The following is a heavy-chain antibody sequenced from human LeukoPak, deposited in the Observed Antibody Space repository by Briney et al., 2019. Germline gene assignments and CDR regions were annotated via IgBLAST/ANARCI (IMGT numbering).Heavy chain of an antibody. Sequence: GASVKVSCKTSGYTFTTYDINWVRQAPGQGLEWMGWISSYNGNTNYAQKLQGRVTMTTDTSTSTAYMELRSLRSDDTAVYYRVRAGSYYNLAYAADNWGQGSLVTVSS. CDR3: VRAGSYYNLAYAADN. CDR2: ISSYNGNT. V-gene: IGHV1-18*01. D-gene: IGHD3-10*01. CDR1: GYTFTTYD. J-gene: IGHJ4*02.